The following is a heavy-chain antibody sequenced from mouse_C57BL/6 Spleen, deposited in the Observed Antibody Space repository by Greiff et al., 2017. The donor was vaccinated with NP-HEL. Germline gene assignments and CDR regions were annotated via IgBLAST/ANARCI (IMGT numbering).Heavy chain of an antibody. Sequence: EVKLVESGGGLVKPGGSLKLSCAASGFTFSDYGMHWVRQAPEKGLEWVAYISSGSSTIYYADTVKGRFTISRDNAKNTLFLQMTSLRSEDTAMYYCARPGSPTTVVPYWYFDVWGTGTTVTVSS. V-gene: IGHV5-17*01. J-gene: IGHJ1*03. CDR2: ISSGSSTI. D-gene: IGHD1-1*01. CDR3: ARPGSPTTVVPYWYFDV. CDR1: GFTFSDYG.